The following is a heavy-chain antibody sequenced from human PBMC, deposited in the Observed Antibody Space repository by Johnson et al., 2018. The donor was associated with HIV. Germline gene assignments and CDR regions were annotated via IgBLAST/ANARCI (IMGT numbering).Heavy chain of an antibody. Sequence: CAASGFIFSSYGMHWVRQAPGKGLEWVAVISASGDSTYYADSVKGRFTISRDSSKNTLYLQMNTLRAEDTAVYSCAKPYYDILTGYFSPDDAFDIWGQGTMVTVSS. V-gene: IGHV3-23*01. CDR3: AKPYYDILTGYFSPDDAFDI. CDR1: GFIFSSYG. D-gene: IGHD3-9*01. CDR2: ISASGDST. J-gene: IGHJ3*02.